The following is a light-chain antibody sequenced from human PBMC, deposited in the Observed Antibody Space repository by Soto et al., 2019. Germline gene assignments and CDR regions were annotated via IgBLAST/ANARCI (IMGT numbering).Light chain of an antibody. J-gene: IGKJ1*01. V-gene: IGKV1-5*03. CDR1: QRIDTW. CDR3: QQYETFSPWT. CDR2: KAT. Sequence: IQMTQSPSTLSASLGDSVTITCRASQRIDTWVAWYQQKPGTAPKLLVYKATILQSGGASRFSGSGSGTEFTLAISNLQPDDFATYYCQQYETFSPWTFGQGTKVDIK.